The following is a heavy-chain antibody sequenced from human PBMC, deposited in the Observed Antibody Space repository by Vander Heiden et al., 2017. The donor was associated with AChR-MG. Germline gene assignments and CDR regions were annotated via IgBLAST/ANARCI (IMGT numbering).Heavy chain of an antibody. D-gene: IGHD5-18*01. Sequence: SRYVISWVRQAPGQGLEWMGGIIPIFGTANYGQKFQGRVTITADESTSTAYMELSSLRSEDTAVYYCARGHTAMVRAEYFQHWGQGTLVTVSS. V-gene: IGHV1-69*01. CDR3: ARGHTAMVRAEYFQH. CDR1: SRYV. CDR2: IIPIFGTA. J-gene: IGHJ1*01.